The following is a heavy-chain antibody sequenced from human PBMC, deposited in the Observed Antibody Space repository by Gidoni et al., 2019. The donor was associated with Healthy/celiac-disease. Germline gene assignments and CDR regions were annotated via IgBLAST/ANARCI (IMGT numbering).Heavy chain of an antibody. CDR2: IYYSGST. CDR3: ASHVRVWTRERVGGYFDY. J-gene: IGHJ4*02. CDR1: GGSVSSGSYY. D-gene: IGHD6-19*01. Sequence: QVQLQESGPGLVKPSETLSLTCTVSGGSVSSGSYYWSWIRQPPGKGLEWIGYIYYSGSTNYNPSLKSRVTISVDTSKNQFSLKLSSVTAADTAVYYCASHVRVWTRERVGGYFDYWGQGTLVTVSS. V-gene: IGHV4-61*01.